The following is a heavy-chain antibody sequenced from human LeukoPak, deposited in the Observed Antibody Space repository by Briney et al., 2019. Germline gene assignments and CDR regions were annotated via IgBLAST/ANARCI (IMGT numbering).Heavy chain of an antibody. J-gene: IGHJ4*02. D-gene: IGHD2-15*01. CDR3: AKGVGYCSGGSCQQFDY. Sequence: PGGSLRLSCATSGFTFSSYAMSWVRQAPGKGLEWVSSISGSGGNTYYADSVKGRFTISRDYSKNTLYLQMNSLRAEDTAVYYCAKGVGYCSGGSCQQFDYWGQGTLVTVSS. V-gene: IGHV3-23*01. CDR1: GFTFSSYA. CDR2: ISGSGGNT.